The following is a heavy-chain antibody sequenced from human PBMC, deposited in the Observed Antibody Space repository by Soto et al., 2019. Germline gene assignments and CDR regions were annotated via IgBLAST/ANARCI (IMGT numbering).Heavy chain of an antibody. D-gene: IGHD3-3*01. CDR1: GGSISSSSYY. CDR2: IYYSGST. CDR3: ATSTYYDFWSGSTVFDY. V-gene: IGHV4-39*01. J-gene: IGHJ4*02. Sequence: PSETLSLTCTVSGGSISSSSYYWGWIRQPPGKGLEWIGSIYYSGSTYYNPSLKSRVTISVDTSKNQFSLKLSSVTAADTAVYYCATSTYYDFWSGSTVFDYWGQGTLVTVSS.